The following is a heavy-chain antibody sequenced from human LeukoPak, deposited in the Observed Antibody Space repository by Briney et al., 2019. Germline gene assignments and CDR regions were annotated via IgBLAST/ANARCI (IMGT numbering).Heavy chain of an antibody. Sequence: GGSLRLSCAASGFSFSSYEMNWVRQAPGKGLEWVSYIGSSGSTIHYADSVKGRFTISRDNAKKSLHLQMNSLRVEDTALYYCARGWVGESPFDHWGQGTLVTVSS. CDR2: IGSSGSTI. CDR1: GFSFSSYE. V-gene: IGHV3-48*03. CDR3: ARGWVGESPFDH. D-gene: IGHD3-10*01. J-gene: IGHJ4*02.